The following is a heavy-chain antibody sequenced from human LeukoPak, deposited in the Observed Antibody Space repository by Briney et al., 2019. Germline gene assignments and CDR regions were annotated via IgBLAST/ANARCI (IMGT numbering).Heavy chain of an antibody. J-gene: IGHJ3*02. CDR2: IYYSGST. Sequence: SETQSLTCTVSGGSISSYYWSWIRQSPGKGLEWIGYIYYSGSTNYNPSLKSRVTISVDTSKNQFSLKLSSVTAADTAVYYCAREKYFDPPGAFDIWGQGTMVTVSS. CDR1: GGSISSYY. V-gene: IGHV4-59*01. D-gene: IGHD3-9*01. CDR3: AREKYFDPPGAFDI.